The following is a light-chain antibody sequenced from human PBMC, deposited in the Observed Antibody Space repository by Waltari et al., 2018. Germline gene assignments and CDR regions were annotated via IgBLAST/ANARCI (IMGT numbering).Light chain of an antibody. Sequence: QSALTQPASVSGSPGQSITISCTGTSSDVGVYNYVSWYQQHPGKAPKLIIYDVSERPSGGSDRFSGSKSGNTASLTISGLQAEDESDYYCNSYAGSSSWVFGGGTKLTVL. J-gene: IGLJ3*02. CDR3: NSYAGSSSWV. CDR1: SSDVGVYNY. V-gene: IGLV2-14*01. CDR2: DVS.